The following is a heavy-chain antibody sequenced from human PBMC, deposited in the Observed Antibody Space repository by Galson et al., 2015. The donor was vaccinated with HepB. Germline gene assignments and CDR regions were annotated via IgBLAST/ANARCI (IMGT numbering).Heavy chain of an antibody. V-gene: IGHV3-49*03. CDR1: GFTFGDYA. J-gene: IGHJ4*02. CDR3: TRGGGQLLWFGELSHDY. Sequence: SLRLSCAASGFTFGDYAMSWFRQAPGKGLEWVGFIRSKAYGGTTEYAASVKGRFTISRDDSKSIAYLQMNSLKTEDTAFNYCTRGGGQLLWFGELSHDYWGQGTLVTVSS. CDR2: IRSKAYGGTT. D-gene: IGHD3-10*01.